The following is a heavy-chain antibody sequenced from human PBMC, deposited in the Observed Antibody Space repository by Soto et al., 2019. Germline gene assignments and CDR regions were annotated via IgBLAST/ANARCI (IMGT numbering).Heavy chain of an antibody. V-gene: IGHV4-59*02. CDR2: VYDSGST. CDR1: GASVINDY. CDR3: VRQVGATGSYSYAV. Sequence: SGTLSLTCTVTGASVINDYWNWIRQPPGKGLEWIGFVYDSGSTSYNSSLKSRLTISVDTSKNQFSLKLSSVTAADTAVYYCVRQVGATGSYSYAVWGQGTMVTVSS. D-gene: IGHD1-26*01. J-gene: IGHJ3*01.